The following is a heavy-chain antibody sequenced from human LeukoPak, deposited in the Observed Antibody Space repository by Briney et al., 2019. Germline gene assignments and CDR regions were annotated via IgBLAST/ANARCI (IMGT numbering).Heavy chain of an antibody. V-gene: IGHV3-23*01. Sequence: GGSLRLSCAVSGVTFSSYAMIWVRQFPGKGLEWVSVMSGCGDNTYYADSVKRRFTIPRDYSGNMVSPKMNSLRPGDTGVYYCAKWKYRHSRIDDYWGQGTLVTVSS. CDR3: AKWKYRHSRIDDY. CDR2: MSGCGDNT. CDR1: GVTFSSYA. D-gene: IGHD5-12*01. J-gene: IGHJ4*02.